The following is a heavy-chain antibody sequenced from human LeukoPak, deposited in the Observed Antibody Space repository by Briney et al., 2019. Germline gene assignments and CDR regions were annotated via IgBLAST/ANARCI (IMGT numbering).Heavy chain of an antibody. J-gene: IGHJ5*02. CDR1: GGSFSGYY. Sequence: SETLSLTCAVYGGSFSGYYWSWIRQPPGKGLEWIGEINHSGSTNYNPSLKSRVTISVDTSKNQFSLKLSSVTAADTAVYYCARGRRLYSRTNWFDPWGQGILVTVSS. D-gene: IGHD6-13*01. CDR2: INHSGST. CDR3: ARGRRLYSRTNWFDP. V-gene: IGHV4-34*01.